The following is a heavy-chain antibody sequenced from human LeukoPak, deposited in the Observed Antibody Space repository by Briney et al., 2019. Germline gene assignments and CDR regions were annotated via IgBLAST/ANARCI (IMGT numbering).Heavy chain of an antibody. CDR1: GFTFSRYQ. J-gene: IGHJ6*02. CDR3: TRDYNSGMDV. V-gene: IGHV3-74*01. CDR2: INSDGSYI. Sequence: PGGSLRLSCAASGFTFSRYQMHRVRQAPGKGLVWVSRINSDGSYISYADSVKGRFTISRDNAKNTLFLQMNSLRPEDTAVYKCTRDYNSGMDVWGQGTTVTVSS.